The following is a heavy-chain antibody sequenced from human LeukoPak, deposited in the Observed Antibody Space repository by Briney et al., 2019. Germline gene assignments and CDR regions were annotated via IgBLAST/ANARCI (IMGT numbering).Heavy chain of an antibody. J-gene: IGHJ4*02. CDR2: ISSSGSTI. Sequence: GGSLRLSCAASGFTFSSYEMNWVRQAPGKGLEWVSYISSSGSTIYYADSVKGRFTISRANAKNSLYLQMNSLRAEDTAVYYCARDRRGGIAAAANYFDYWGQGTLVTVSS. CDR1: GFTFSSYE. CDR3: ARDRRGGIAAAANYFDY. V-gene: IGHV3-48*03. D-gene: IGHD6-13*01.